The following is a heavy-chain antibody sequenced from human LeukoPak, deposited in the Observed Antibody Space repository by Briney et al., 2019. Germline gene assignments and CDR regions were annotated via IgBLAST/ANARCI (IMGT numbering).Heavy chain of an antibody. CDR2: INHSGST. Sequence: SETLSLTCTVYGGSFSGYYWSWIRQPPGKGLEWIGEINHSGSTNYNPSLKSRVTISVDTSKNQFSLKLSSVTAADTAVYYCARGSTYWGQGTLVTVSS. V-gene: IGHV4-34*01. CDR1: GGSFSGYY. J-gene: IGHJ4*02. CDR3: ARGSTY.